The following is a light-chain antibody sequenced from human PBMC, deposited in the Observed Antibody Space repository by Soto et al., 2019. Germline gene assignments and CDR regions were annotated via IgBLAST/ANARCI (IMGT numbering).Light chain of an antibody. Sequence: IVVTQSPSALSVSPGERATLSCRASQSVSSNLAWYQQKPGQAPRLLIYGASTRATGIPARFSGSGSGTEFTLTISSLQSEDFAVYYCQQYNNWPPVTFGRGTRLEIK. J-gene: IGKJ5*01. V-gene: IGKV3-15*01. CDR1: QSVSSN. CDR2: GAS. CDR3: QQYNNWPPVT.